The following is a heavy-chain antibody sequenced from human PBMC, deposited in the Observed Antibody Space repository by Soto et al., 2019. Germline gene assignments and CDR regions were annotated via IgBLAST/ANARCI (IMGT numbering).Heavy chain of an antibody. D-gene: IGHD3-22*01. CDR1: GYSFTSYW. CDR2: IYPGDSDT. V-gene: IGHV5-51*01. J-gene: IGHJ3*02. CDR3: ASPADYYDSSGQDAFDI. Sequence: GESLKISCKGSGYSFTSYWIGWVRQMPGKGLEWMGIIYPGDSDTRYSPSFQGQVTISADKSISTAYLQWSSLKASDTAMYYCASPADYYDSSGQDAFDIWGQGTMVTVSS.